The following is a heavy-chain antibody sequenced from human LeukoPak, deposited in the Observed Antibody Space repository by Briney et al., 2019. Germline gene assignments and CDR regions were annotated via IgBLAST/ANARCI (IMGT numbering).Heavy chain of an antibody. CDR1: GYTFTGYY. Sequence: ASVKVPCKASGYTFTGYYMHWVRQAPGQGLEWMGWINPNSGGTNYAQKFQGRVTMTRDTSISTAYMELSRLRSDDTAVYYCARDLVAGTGNWFDPWGQGTLVTVSS. V-gene: IGHV1-2*02. CDR2: INPNSGGT. CDR3: ARDLVAGTGNWFDP. D-gene: IGHD6-19*01. J-gene: IGHJ5*02.